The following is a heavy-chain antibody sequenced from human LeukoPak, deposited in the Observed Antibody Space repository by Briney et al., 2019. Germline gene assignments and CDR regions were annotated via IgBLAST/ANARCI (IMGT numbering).Heavy chain of an antibody. Sequence: GGSLRLSCAASGFTFDDYAMHWVRQAPGKGLEWVSGISWNSGSIGYADSVKGRFTISRDNAKNSLYLQMNSLRAEDTALYYCAKDRYGDYSFEYWGQGTLVTVSS. CDR2: ISWNSGSI. D-gene: IGHD4-17*01. V-gene: IGHV3-9*01. CDR3: AKDRYGDYSFEY. CDR1: GFTFDDYA. J-gene: IGHJ4*02.